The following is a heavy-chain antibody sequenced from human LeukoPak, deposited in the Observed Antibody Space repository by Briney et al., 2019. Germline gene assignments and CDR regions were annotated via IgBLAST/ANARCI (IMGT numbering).Heavy chain of an antibody. CDR1: GGSFSGYY. J-gene: IGHJ6*02. V-gene: IGHV4-34*01. Sequence: SETLSLTCAVYGGSFSGYYWSWIRQPPGKGLEWIGEINHSGSTNYNPSLKSRVTISVDTSKNQFSLKLSSVTAADTAVYYCARGIVVPAANYYYYGMGVWGQGTTVTVSS. D-gene: IGHD2-2*01. CDR2: INHSGST. CDR3: ARGIVVPAANYYYYGMGV.